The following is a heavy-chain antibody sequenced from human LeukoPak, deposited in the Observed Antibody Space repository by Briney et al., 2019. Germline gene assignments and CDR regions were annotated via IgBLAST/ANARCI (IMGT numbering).Heavy chain of an antibody. J-gene: IGHJ4*02. CDR2: ISSSSSYI. CDR3: ARVGYSGYGVFDY. CDR1: GFTFSSYS. Sequence: PGGSLRLSCAASGFTFSSYSMNWVRQAPGKGLEWVSSISSSSSYIYYADSVKGRSTISRDNAKNSLYLQMNSLRAEDTAVYYCARVGYSGYGVFDYWGQGTLVTVSS. D-gene: IGHD5-12*01. V-gene: IGHV3-21*01.